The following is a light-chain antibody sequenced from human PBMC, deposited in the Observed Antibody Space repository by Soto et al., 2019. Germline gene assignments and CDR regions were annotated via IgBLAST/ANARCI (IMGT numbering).Light chain of an antibody. CDR2: GAS. CDR3: QQYGSSLIT. Sequence: EIVLTQSPGTLSLSPGERATLSCRASQSVSSSYLAWYQQKPGQAPRLLIYGASSRATGIPDRFSGSGSGTDFTHTISRLEPEDFAVYYCQQYGSSLITFGPGTKVDIK. CDR1: QSVSSSY. V-gene: IGKV3-20*01. J-gene: IGKJ3*01.